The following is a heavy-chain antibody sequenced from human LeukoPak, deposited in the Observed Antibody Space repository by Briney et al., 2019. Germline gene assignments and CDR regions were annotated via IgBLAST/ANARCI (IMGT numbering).Heavy chain of an antibody. Sequence: ASVKVSCKASGYTFTSYYMHWVRQAPGQGLEWMGIINPSGGSTSYAQKFQGRVTMTRDTSTSTVYMELCSLRSEDTAVYYCARESRYCSSTSCYGGFDYYYGMDVWGKGTTVTVSS. CDR2: INPSGGST. CDR1: GYTFTSYY. J-gene: IGHJ6*04. CDR3: ARESRYCSSTSCYGGFDYYYGMDV. V-gene: IGHV1-46*01. D-gene: IGHD2-2*01.